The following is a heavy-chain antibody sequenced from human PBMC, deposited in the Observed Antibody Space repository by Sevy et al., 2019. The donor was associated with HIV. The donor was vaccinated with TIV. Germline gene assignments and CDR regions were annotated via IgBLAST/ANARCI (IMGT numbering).Heavy chain of an antibody. J-gene: IGHJ4*02. CDR1: GFTFSSYS. D-gene: IGHD6-13*01. CDR3: ASGGIAAANDY. Sequence: GGSLRLSCAASGFTFSSYSMNWVRQAPGKGLEWVSSISSSSSYIYYANSVKGRFTISRDNAKNSLYLQMNSLRAEDTAVYYCASGGIAAANDYWGQGTLVTVSS. CDR2: ISSSSSYI. V-gene: IGHV3-21*01.